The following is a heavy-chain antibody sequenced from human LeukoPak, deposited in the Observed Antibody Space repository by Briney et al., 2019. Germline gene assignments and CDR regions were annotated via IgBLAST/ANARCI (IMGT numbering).Heavy chain of an antibody. CDR3: ARDHYDFWSAHENWFDP. CDR1: GFTFSSYS. CDR2: ISSSSSYI. V-gene: IGHV3-21*03. Sequence: GGSLRLSCAASGFTFSSYSMNWVRQDPGKGLEWFSSISSSSSYIHYADSVKGRFTISRDNAKNSLYLQMNSLRAEDTAVYYCARDHYDFWSAHENWFDPWGQGTLVTVSS. J-gene: IGHJ5*02. D-gene: IGHD3-3*01.